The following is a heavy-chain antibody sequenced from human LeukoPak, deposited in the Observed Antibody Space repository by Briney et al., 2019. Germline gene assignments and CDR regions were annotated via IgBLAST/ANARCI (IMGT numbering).Heavy chain of an antibody. CDR3: ARTLPERRYSDY. CDR2: MKPNSGDT. D-gene: IGHD3-16*01. V-gene: IGHV1-8*01. J-gene: IGHJ4*02. Sequence: GASVKVSCKASGYTFTNYDINLGRQVSGQGLEWMGWMKPNSGDTGYAQKFQGRVTMTRDTSTSTAYMELSGLTSEDTAIYYCARTLPERRYSDYWGQGTLVTVS. CDR1: GYTFTNYD.